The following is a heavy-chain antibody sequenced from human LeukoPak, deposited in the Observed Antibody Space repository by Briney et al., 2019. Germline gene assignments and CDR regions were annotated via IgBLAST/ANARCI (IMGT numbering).Heavy chain of an antibody. CDR1: GGSFSGYY. CDR3: ARGLTYYDILTGYYNGGSWFDP. Sequence: SETLSLTCAVYGGSFSGYYWSWIRQPPGKGLEWIGEINHSGSTNYNPSLKSRVTISVDTSKNQFSLKLSSVTAADTAVYYCARGLTYYDILTGYYNGGSWFDPRGQGTLVTVSS. D-gene: IGHD3-9*01. CDR2: INHSGST. J-gene: IGHJ5*02. V-gene: IGHV4-34*01.